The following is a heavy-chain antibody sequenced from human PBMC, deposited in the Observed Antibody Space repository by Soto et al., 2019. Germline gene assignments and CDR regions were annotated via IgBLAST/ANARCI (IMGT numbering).Heavy chain of an antibody. CDR1: GGTFLSYA. CDR2: IIPIFGTA. J-gene: IGHJ6*02. CDR3: ARYYDILTGYYPTYYYYGMDV. V-gene: IGHV1-69*13. Sequence: VKVYCKASGGTFLSYAISWVRQAPGQGLEWMGGIIPIFGTANYAQKFQGRVTITADKSTSTAYMELSSLRSEDTAVYYCARYYDILTGYYPTYYYYGMDVWGQGTKVTVSS. D-gene: IGHD3-9*01.